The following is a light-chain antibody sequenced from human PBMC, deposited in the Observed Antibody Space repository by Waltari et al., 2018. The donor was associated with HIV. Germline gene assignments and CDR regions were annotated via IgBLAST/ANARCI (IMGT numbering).Light chain of an antibody. V-gene: IGLV2-8*01. CDR2: EVN. CDR3: ASYAGGDNFPYV. CDR1: SGDIGSYDL. J-gene: IGLJ1*01. Sequence: QSALTQPPSASGSPGQSITISFTGTSGDIGSYDLVSWYHHHPGEAPKLKIYEVNKRPSWVPDRFAAPKSGNRAYRTVFGLQPEDEGFYYCASYAGGDNFPYVFGTGTEVTVL.